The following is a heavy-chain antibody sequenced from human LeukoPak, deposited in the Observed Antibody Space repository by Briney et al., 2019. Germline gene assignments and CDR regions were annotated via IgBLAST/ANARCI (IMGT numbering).Heavy chain of an antibody. V-gene: IGHV3-21*01. J-gene: IGHJ4*02. CDR3: IRDLFDDYTLDY. CDR1: GFTFSSYS. CDR2: INSDSSIM. D-gene: IGHD3-16*01. Sequence: GGCLRLSCAASGFTFSSYSMNWVRQAPGKGVEWVSPINSDSSIMYYAESVKGRFTISRDNAKNSLYLQMNSMRAEDTAVYYCIRDLFDDYTLDYWGQGALVTVSS.